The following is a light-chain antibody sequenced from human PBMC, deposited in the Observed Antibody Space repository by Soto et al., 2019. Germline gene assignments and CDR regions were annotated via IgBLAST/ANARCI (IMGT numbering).Light chain of an antibody. CDR1: SSDVGGYKF. J-gene: IGLJ1*01. CDR3: GSYTGSIYV. CDR2: EVT. V-gene: IGLV2-14*01. Sequence: QSALTQPAFESGSPGQPITISCPGSSSDVGGYKFGSWYQQHPGKAPKLMIYEVTTRPSGVSSRFSGSKSGNTASPTISGLQAEDEADYYCGSYTGSIYVFGTGTKVIDL.